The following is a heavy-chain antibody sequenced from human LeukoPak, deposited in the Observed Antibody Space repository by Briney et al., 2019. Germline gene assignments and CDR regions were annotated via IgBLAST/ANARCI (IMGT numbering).Heavy chain of an antibody. Sequence: ASVKVSCKASGYTFTSYGISWVRQAPGQGLEWMGRISAYNGNTNYAQKLQGRVTMTTDTSTSTAYMELRSLRSDDTAVYYCARVEYYYDSGGYYYSDYWGQGTLVTVSS. J-gene: IGHJ4*02. CDR1: GYTFTSYG. D-gene: IGHD3-22*01. CDR3: ARVEYYYDSGGYYYSDY. CDR2: ISAYNGNT. V-gene: IGHV1-18*01.